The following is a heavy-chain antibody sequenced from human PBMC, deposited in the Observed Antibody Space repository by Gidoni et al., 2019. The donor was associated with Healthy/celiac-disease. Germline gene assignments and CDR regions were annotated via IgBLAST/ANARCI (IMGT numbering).Heavy chain of an antibody. D-gene: IGHD5-18*01. CDR2: INHSGST. CDR3: ARAEDTAMVSSKEHFDY. V-gene: IGHV4-34*01. J-gene: IGHJ4*02. Sequence: QVQLQQWGAGLLKPSETLSPTCAVYGGSFSGYYWSWIRQPPGKGLEWIGEINHSGSTNYNPSLKSRVTISVDTSKNQFSLKLSSVTAADTAVYYCARAEDTAMVSSKEHFDYWGQGTLVTVSS. CDR1: GGSFSGYY.